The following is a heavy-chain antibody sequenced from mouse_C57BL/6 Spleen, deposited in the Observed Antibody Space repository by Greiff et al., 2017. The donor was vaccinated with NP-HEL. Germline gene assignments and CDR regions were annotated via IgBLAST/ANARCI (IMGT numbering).Heavy chain of an antibody. Sequence: VQLQQSGAELAKPGASVKLSCKASGYTFTSYWMHWVKQRPGQGLEWIGYINPSSGYTKYNQKFKDKATLTADKSSSTAYMQLSSLTYEDSAVYYCARENYDYDGAMDYGGQGTSVTVSS. J-gene: IGHJ4*01. CDR2: INPSSGYT. CDR1: GYTFTSYW. D-gene: IGHD2-4*01. CDR3: ARENYDYDGAMDY. V-gene: IGHV1-7*01.